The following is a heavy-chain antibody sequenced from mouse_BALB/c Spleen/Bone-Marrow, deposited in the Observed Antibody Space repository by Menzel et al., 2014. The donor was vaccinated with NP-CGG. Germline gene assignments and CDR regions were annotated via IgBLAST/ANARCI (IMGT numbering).Heavy chain of an antibody. J-gene: IGHJ3*01. V-gene: IGHV1-7*01. CDR1: GYTFTSYW. CDR3: ARLGDYDAFAY. D-gene: IGHD2-4*01. Sequence: QVQLQQSGAELAKPGASVKMSCKASGYTFTSYWMHWVKQRPGQGLEWIGYINPSTGYNEYNQKFKDKATLTADKSSSTAYMQLSSLTSEDSAVYYCARLGDYDAFAYWGQGTLVTVSA. CDR2: INPSTGYN.